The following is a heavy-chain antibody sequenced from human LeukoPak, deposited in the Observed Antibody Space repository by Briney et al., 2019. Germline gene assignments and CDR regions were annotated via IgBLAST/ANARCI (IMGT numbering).Heavy chain of an antibody. D-gene: IGHD3-10*01. CDR1: GYSFTSYW. Sequence: GESLKISCKGSGYSFTSYWIGWVRQMPGKGLEWMGIIYPGDSDTRYSPSFQGQVTISADNSISTAYLQWSSLKASDTAMYYCARSLYGSGSYYFSYYFDYWGQGTLVTVSS. J-gene: IGHJ4*02. CDR2: IYPGDSDT. CDR3: ARSLYGSGSYYFSYYFDY. V-gene: IGHV5-51*01.